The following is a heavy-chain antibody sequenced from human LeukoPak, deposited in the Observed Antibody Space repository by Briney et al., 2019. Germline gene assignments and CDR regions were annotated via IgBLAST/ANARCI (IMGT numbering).Heavy chain of an antibody. Sequence: AASVKVSCKASGYTFTGYYMHWVRQAPGQGLEWMRWINPNSGGTNYAQKFQGRVTMTRDTSISTAYMELSRLRSDDTAVYYCASVIDLSYYFDYWGQGTLVTVSS. D-gene: IGHD3-10*01. CDR3: ASVIDLSYYFDY. V-gene: IGHV1-2*02. J-gene: IGHJ4*02. CDR2: INPNSGGT. CDR1: GYTFTGYY.